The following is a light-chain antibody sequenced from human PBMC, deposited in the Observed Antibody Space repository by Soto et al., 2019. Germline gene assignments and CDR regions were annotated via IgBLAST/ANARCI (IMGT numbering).Light chain of an antibody. CDR2: GVT. CDR1: NSDIGYYNF. Sequence: QSALAQPASVSGSPGQSITISCTGSNSDIGYYNFVSWHQKHPDKAPKLLIFGVTNRPSGISDRFSGSKSGATASLTISGLQAEDEADYYCSSYTTTNSLVFGTGTKVTVL. CDR3: SSYTTTNSLV. J-gene: IGLJ1*01. V-gene: IGLV2-14*03.